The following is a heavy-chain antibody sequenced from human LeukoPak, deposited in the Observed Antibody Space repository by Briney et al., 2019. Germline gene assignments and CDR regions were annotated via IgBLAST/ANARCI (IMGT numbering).Heavy chain of an antibody. CDR3: ATDLATIVTVTNY. CDR2: FDPGDDKT. V-gene: IGHV1-24*01. CDR1: GHTLSGLS. Sequence: GASVKVSCKVSGHTLSGLSMHWVRQAPGKGLQWMGGFDPGDDKTIYAQSFQGRVTMIEDTSTDTAYMELSNLRSEDTAIYYCATDLATIVTVTNYWGQGTLVTVSS. J-gene: IGHJ4*02. D-gene: IGHD5-24*01.